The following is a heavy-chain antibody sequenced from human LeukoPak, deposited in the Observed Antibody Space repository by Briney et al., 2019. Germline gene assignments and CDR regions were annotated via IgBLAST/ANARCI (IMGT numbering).Heavy chain of an antibody. Sequence: SVKVSCKASGGTFSSYAISWVRQAHGQGLEWMGRIIPILGIANYAQKFQGRVTITADKSTSTAYMELSSLRSEDTAVYYCARELGGYDYGDYVDYYYYGMDVWGQGPTVTVSS. CDR1: GGTFSSYA. CDR2: IIPILGIA. D-gene: IGHD4-17*01. J-gene: IGHJ6*02. V-gene: IGHV1-69*04. CDR3: ARELGGYDYGDYVDYYYYGMDV.